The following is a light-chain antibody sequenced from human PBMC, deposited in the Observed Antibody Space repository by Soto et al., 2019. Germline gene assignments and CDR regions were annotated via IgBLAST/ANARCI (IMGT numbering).Light chain of an antibody. CDR3: QQCTNWPPEYT. Sequence: EIVLTQSPATLALSPGDRATLSCRASQSISSHLAWYQQKTGQAPRLLVYDASNRATGIPTRFTGSGSGTDFTLAISSLEPEDFAVYYCQQCTNWPPEYTFGQGTRAEIK. V-gene: IGKV3-11*01. CDR2: DAS. CDR1: QSISSH. J-gene: IGKJ2*01.